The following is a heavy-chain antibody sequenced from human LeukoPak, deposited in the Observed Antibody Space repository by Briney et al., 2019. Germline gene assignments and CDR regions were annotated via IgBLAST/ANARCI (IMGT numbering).Heavy chain of an antibody. V-gene: IGHV1-18*04. CDR1: GYTFTSYY. Sequence: ASVKVSCKASGYTFTSYYMHWVRQAPGQGLEWMGWISAYNGNTNYAQKLQGRVTMTTDTSTSTAYMELRSLRSDDTAVYYCARAARNYGGVYFQHWGQGTLVTVSS. CDR3: ARAARNYGGVYFQH. CDR2: ISAYNGNT. J-gene: IGHJ1*01. D-gene: IGHD2-8*02.